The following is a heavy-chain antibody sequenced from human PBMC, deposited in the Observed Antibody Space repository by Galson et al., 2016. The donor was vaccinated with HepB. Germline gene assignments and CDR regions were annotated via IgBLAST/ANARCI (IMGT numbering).Heavy chain of an antibody. V-gene: IGHV3-23*01. CDR3: ARLDQGRSDYFDW. CDR1: GFTFSHYA. J-gene: IGHJ4*02. Sequence: SLRLSCAASGFTFSHYAMSWVRQAPGKGLECVTVVSGNGVSTDYADSVKGRFTVSRDKSKSTMFLQMNSLRAEDTAVYYCARLDQGRSDYFDWWGQGTLVTVSS. D-gene: IGHD1/OR15-1a*01. CDR2: VSGNGVST.